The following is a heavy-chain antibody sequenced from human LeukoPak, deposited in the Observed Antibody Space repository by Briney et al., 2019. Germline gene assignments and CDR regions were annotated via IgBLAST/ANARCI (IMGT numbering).Heavy chain of an antibody. CDR3: ARDPSYYDSSGYYY. V-gene: IGHV3-30*04. Sequence: GGSLRLSCAASGFTFSSYAMHWVRQVPGKGLEWVAVISYDGSNKYYADSVKGRFTISRDNSKNTLYLQMNSLRAEDTAVYYCARDPSYYDSSGYYYWGQGTLVTVSS. CDR1: GFTFSSYA. J-gene: IGHJ4*02. D-gene: IGHD3-22*01. CDR2: ISYDGSNK.